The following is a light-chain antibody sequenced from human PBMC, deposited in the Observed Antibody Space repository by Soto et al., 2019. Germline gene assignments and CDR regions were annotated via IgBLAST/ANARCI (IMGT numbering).Light chain of an antibody. Sequence: DIQMTQSPSSLSASVGDRVTITCRASQSISNYLAWYQQKPGKVPKLLIYAASTLQSGVPSRFSGSRSGTDFTLTISTLKPEDVATYDCQKYNKTPGTFGQGTRMDIK. CDR2: AAS. CDR3: QKYNKTPGT. J-gene: IGKJ5*01. CDR1: QSISNY. V-gene: IGKV1-27*01.